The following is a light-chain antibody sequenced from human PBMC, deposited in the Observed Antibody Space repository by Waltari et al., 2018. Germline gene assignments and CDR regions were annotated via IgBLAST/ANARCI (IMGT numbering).Light chain of an antibody. Sequence: IVMTQTPLSLSLTPGQSASISCKSSQSLLHTDGKTYLHWYLQKPGQPPQLLMYEVYRPFTGGPGRFSGSGSGTDVTRTIRRVEADDVGIYYCMQGIHRISFGQGTRLESK. V-gene: IGKV2-29*02. CDR3: MQGIHRIS. CDR2: EVY. J-gene: IGKJ5*01. CDR1: QSLLHTDGKTY.